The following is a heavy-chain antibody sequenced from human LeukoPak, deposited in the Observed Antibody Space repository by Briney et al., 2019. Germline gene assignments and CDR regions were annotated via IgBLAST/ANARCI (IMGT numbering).Heavy chain of an antibody. J-gene: IGHJ4*02. Sequence: PSETLSLTCTVSGGSISSSSYYWGWIRQPPGKGLEWIGSIYYSGSTYYNPSLKSRVTISVDTYKNQFSLNLSSVTAADTAVYYCARVPLEDHSSSWTPYYFDYWGQGTLVTVSS. CDR2: IYYSGST. CDR1: GGSISSSSYY. D-gene: IGHD6-13*01. V-gene: IGHV4-39*07. CDR3: ARVPLEDHSSSWTPYYFDY.